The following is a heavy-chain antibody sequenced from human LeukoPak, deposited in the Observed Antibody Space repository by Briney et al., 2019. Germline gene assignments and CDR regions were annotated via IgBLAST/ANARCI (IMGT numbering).Heavy chain of an antibody. CDR1: GYTLTELS. Sequence: ASVKVSCKVSGYTLTELSMHWVRQAPGKGLEWMGGFDPEDGETIYAQKFKGRVTMTEDTSTDTAYMELSSLRSEDTAVYYCATGGYCSSTSCYSYYYGSGSYNYWGQGTLVTVSS. CDR3: ATGGYCSSTSCYSYYYGSGSYNY. J-gene: IGHJ4*02. CDR2: FDPEDGET. V-gene: IGHV1-24*01. D-gene: IGHD2-2*01.